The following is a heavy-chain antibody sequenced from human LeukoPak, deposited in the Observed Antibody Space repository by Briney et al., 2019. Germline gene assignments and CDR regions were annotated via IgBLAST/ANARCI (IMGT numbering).Heavy chain of an antibody. Sequence: PGGSLRLSCAASGFTFSSYAMSWVRQAPGKGLEWVSYISTSGSSTYYADSVKGRFIISRDNAKNSLYLQMNSLRAEDTAVYYCARMSSTWIQLPFDYWGQGTLVTVSS. CDR2: ISTSGSST. D-gene: IGHD5-18*01. J-gene: IGHJ4*02. CDR1: GFTFSSYA. V-gene: IGHV3-48*04. CDR3: ARMSSTWIQLPFDY.